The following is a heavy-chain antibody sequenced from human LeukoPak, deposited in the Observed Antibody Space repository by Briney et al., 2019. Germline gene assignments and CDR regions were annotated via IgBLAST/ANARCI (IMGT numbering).Heavy chain of an antibody. V-gene: IGHV1-24*01. CDR2: FDPEDGET. J-gene: IGHJ4*02. D-gene: IGHD6-19*01. CDR3: AKAPPGSGWYYFDY. CDR1: GYTLTELS. Sequence: ASVKVSCKVSGYTLTELSMHWVRQAPGKGLEWMGGFDPEDGETIYAQKFQGRVTMTEDTSTVTACMELSSLRSEDTAVYYCAKAPPGSGWYYFDYWGQGTLVTVSS.